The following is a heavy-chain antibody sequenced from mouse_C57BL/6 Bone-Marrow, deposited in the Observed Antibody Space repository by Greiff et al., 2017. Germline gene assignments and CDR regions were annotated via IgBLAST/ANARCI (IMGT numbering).Heavy chain of an antibody. V-gene: IGHV1-53*01. CDR1: GYTFTSYW. J-gene: IGHJ1*03. CDR3: AREGFTVVRYFDV. CDR2: INPSNGGT. Sequence: QVQLQQSGTELVKPGASVKLSCKASGYTFTSYWMHWVKQRPGQGLEWIGNINPSNGGTNYNEKFKSKATLTVDKSSSTAYMQLSSLTSEDSAVYYCAREGFTVVRYFDVWGTGTTVTVSS. D-gene: IGHD1-1*01.